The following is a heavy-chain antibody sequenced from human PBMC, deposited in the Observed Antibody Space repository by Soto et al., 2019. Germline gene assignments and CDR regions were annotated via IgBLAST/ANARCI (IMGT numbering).Heavy chain of an antibody. CDR1: GYTFTSYG. J-gene: IGHJ4*02. CDR3: AKGDGGYGSNYFDY. V-gene: IGHV1-18*01. D-gene: IGHD5-12*01. Sequence: QVQLVQSGAEVKKPGASVKVSCKASGYTFTSYGISWVRQAPGQGLEWMGWISAYNGNTNYAQKLQGRVTMTTDTPTGTANMERRSLRSDDTAVYYWAKGDGGYGSNYFDYWGQGTLVTVSS. CDR2: ISAYNGNT.